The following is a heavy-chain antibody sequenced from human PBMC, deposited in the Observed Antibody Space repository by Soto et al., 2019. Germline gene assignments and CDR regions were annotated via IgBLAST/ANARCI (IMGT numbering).Heavy chain of an antibody. V-gene: IGHV4-59*01. J-gene: IGHJ4*02. Sequence: QVQLQETGPGLVKPSETLSLTCTVSGGSISSYYWSWIRQPPGTGLEWIGYIYYSGRTNYNPSLKRRVAISVDTSKNQFSLKLSSVTAADTAVYYCARTYYSSGWYPLFDYWGQGTLVTVSS. D-gene: IGHD6-19*01. CDR2: IYYSGRT. CDR3: ARTYYSSGWYPLFDY. CDR1: GGSISSYY.